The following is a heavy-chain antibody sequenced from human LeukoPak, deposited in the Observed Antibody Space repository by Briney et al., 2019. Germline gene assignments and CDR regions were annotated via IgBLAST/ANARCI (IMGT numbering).Heavy chain of an antibody. Sequence: GRSLRLSCAASGFTFSSYGMHWVRQAPGKGLEWVANIKQDGSEKYYVDSVKGRFIISRDNAKNSLYLQMNSLRAEDTAVYYCASLYSSGYCDYWGQGTLVTVSS. V-gene: IGHV3-7*01. J-gene: IGHJ4*02. CDR1: GFTFSSYG. D-gene: IGHD3-22*01. CDR2: IKQDGSEK. CDR3: ASLYSSGYCDY.